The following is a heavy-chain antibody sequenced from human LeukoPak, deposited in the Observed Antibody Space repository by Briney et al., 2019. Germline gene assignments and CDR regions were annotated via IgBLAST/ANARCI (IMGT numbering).Heavy chain of an antibody. J-gene: IGHJ4*02. Sequence: GGSLRLSCAASGFTFSSYAMNWVRQAPGKGLEWVSSITTSSSYIYYADSVKGRFTISRDNAKNSLFLQMNSLRAEDTAVYYCARGEYYYDGGYWGQGTLVTVSS. D-gene: IGHD3-22*01. CDR2: ITTSSSYI. V-gene: IGHV3-21*01. CDR1: GFTFSSYA. CDR3: ARGEYYYDGGY.